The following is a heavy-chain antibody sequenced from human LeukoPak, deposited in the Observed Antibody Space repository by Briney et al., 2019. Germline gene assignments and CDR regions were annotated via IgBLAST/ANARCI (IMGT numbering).Heavy chain of an antibody. V-gene: IGHV3-30*02. D-gene: IGHD3-3*01. CDR2: IRYDGSNK. Sequence: PGGSLRLSCAASGFTFSSYGMHWVRQAPGKGLEWVAFIRYDGSNKYYADSVKGRFTISRDNSKNTLYLQMNSLRAEDTAVYYCARDNLGVLEWPYMDVWGKGTTVTVSS. J-gene: IGHJ6*03. CDR3: ARDNLGVLEWPYMDV. CDR1: GFTFSSYG.